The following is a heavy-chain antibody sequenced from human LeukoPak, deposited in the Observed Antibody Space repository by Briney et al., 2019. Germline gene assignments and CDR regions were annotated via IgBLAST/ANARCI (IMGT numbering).Heavy chain of an antibody. J-gene: IGHJ5*02. CDR1: GFTFSSYS. D-gene: IGHD5-24*01. V-gene: IGHV3-21*01. Sequence: GGSLRLSCAASGFTFSSYSMNWVRQAPGKGLEWVSSISSSSSYIYYTDSVKGRFTISRDNAKNSLYLQMNSLRAEDTAVYYCARAQMGWFDPWGQGTLVTVSS. CDR3: ARAQMGWFDP. CDR2: ISSSSSYI.